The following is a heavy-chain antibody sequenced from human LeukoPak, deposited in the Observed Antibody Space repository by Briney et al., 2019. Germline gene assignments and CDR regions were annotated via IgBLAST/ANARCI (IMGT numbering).Heavy chain of an antibody. D-gene: IGHD5-12*01. V-gene: IGHV5-51*01. CDR3: ARQITDQSSGYDSIDY. J-gene: IGHJ4*02. CDR2: IYPRDSDT. CDR1: GYRFTTYW. Sequence: HGESLKISCKASGYRFTTYWIGWVCQMPGKGLEWMGIIYPRDSDTRYSPSFEGQVTISADKSFTTAYLQWSSLKASDTAMYYCARQITDQSSGYDSIDYWGQGTLVTVSS.